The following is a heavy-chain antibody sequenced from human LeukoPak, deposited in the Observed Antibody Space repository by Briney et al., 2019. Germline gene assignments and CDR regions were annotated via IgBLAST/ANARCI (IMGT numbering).Heavy chain of an antibody. Sequence: SETLSLTCTVYGGSFSGYYWSWIRQPPGKGLEWIGEINHSGSTNYNPSLKSRVTISVDTSKNQFSLKLSSVTAADTAVYYCARHKLYDYVWGSYRTLAPFDPWGQGTLVTVSS. V-gene: IGHV4-34*01. CDR2: INHSGST. CDR3: ARHKLYDYVWGSYRTLAPFDP. CDR1: GGSFSGYY. J-gene: IGHJ5*02. D-gene: IGHD3-16*02.